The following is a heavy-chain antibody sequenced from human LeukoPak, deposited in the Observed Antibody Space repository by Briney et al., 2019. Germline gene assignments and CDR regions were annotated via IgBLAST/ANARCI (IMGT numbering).Heavy chain of an antibody. V-gene: IGHV1-2*02. Sequence: ASVKVSCKASGYTFTGYYMHWVRQAPGQGLEWMGWINPNSGGTNYAQKFQGRVTMTRDTSISTAYMELSSLRSEDTAVYYCAREEDSSGWYYFDYWGQGTLVTVSS. J-gene: IGHJ4*02. CDR3: AREEDSSGWYYFDY. D-gene: IGHD6-19*01. CDR1: GYTFTGYY. CDR2: INPNSGGT.